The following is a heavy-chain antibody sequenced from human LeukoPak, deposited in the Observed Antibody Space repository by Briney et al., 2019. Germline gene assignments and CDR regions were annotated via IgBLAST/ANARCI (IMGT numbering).Heavy chain of an antibody. CDR3: ARGIMTTDV. Sequence: SETLSLTCAVYGGSFSGYYWSWIRQPPGKGLEWIGEINHSGSTNYNPSLKSRVTISVDASKNQFSLKLSSVTAADTAVYYCARGIMTTDVWGQGTTVTVSS. CDR2: INHSGST. CDR1: GGSFSGYY. D-gene: IGHD4-11*01. J-gene: IGHJ6*02. V-gene: IGHV4-34*01.